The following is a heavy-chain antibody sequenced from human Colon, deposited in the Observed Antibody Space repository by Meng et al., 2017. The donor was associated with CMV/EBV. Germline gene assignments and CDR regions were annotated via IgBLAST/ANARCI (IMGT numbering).Heavy chain of an antibody. J-gene: IGHJ2*01. D-gene: IGHD2-8*01. CDR1: GGVC. CDR2: IHYPGSA. Sequence: GGVCGAWVRRPPGKGLEWLGYIHYPGSATYNPSLRSRLSLSVDTSRNQFSLKLISVTVADTAVYYCARHDRGYCDNGKCYGWYFDLWGGGTLVTVSS. V-gene: IGHV4-30-4*08. CDR3: ARHDRGYCDNGKCYGWYFDL.